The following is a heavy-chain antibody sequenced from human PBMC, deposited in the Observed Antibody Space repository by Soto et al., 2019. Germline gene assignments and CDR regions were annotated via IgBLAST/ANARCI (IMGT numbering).Heavy chain of an antibody. CDR1: GFTFDDYA. J-gene: IGHJ5*02. CDR2: ISWNSGSI. D-gene: IGHD4-4*01. V-gene: IGHV3-9*01. CDR3: AKHHYSNYHYNWFDP. Sequence: DVQLVESGGGLVQPGRSLRLSCAASGFTFDDYAMHWVRQAPGKGLEWVSGISWNSGSIGYADSVKGRFTISRDNAKNSLYLQMNSLRAEDTALYYCAKHHYSNYHYNWFDPWGQGTLVTVSS.